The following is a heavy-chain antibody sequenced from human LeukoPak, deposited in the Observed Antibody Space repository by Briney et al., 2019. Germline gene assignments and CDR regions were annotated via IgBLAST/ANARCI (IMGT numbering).Heavy chain of an antibody. CDR3: ARSPNYKGFFDY. V-gene: IGHV3-48*04. J-gene: IGHJ4*02. CDR1: GFTFSSYW. Sequence: PGGSLRLSCAASGFTFSSYWMSWVRQAPGKGLEWVSYISSFGSTIYYADSVQGRFTISRDNAKNSLFLQMNSLRAEDTAVYYCARSPNYKGFFDYWGQGTLVTVSS. CDR2: ISSFGSTI. D-gene: IGHD3-10*01.